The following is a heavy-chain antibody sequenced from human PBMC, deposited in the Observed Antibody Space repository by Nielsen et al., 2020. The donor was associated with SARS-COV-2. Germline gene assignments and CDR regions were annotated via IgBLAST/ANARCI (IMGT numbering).Heavy chain of an antibody. CDR3: AREKGGYGPAGYGMDV. CDR1: GGTFSSYA. J-gene: IGHJ6*02. Sequence: ASVKVSCKASGGTFSSYAISWVRQAPGQGLEWMGWINPNSGGTNYAQKFQGRVTMTRDTSISTAYMELSSLRSDDTAVYYCAREKGGYGPAGYGMDVWGQGTTVTVSS. V-gene: IGHV1-2*02. CDR2: INPNSGGT. D-gene: IGHD5-18*01.